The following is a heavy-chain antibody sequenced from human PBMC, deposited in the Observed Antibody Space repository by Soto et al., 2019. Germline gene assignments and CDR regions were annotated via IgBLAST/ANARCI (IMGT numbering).Heavy chain of an antibody. Sequence: GGSLRLSCAASGFTFSSYAMSWVRQAPGKGLEWVSAISGSGGSTYYADSVKGRFTISRDNSKNTLYLQMNSLRAEDTAVYYCAKGGIVGATLPDDAFDIWGQGTMVTVSS. CDR2: ISGSGGST. D-gene: IGHD1-26*01. CDR1: GFTFSSYA. J-gene: IGHJ3*02. V-gene: IGHV3-23*01. CDR3: AKGGIVGATLPDDAFDI.